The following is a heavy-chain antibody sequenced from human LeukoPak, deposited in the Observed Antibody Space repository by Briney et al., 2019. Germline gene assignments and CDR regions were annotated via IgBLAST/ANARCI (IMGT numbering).Heavy chain of an antibody. Sequence: GGSLRLSCAASGFTFSSYNMNWVRQAPGKGLEWVSSITSTGSYTFYADSVKGRFTISRDNSKNTLYLQMNSLRAEDTAVYYCAKLRVLRYFDWSSFDYWGQGTLVTVSS. CDR2: ITSTGSYT. CDR1: GFTFSSYN. V-gene: IGHV3-21*04. CDR3: AKLRVLRYFDWSSFDY. J-gene: IGHJ4*02. D-gene: IGHD3-9*01.